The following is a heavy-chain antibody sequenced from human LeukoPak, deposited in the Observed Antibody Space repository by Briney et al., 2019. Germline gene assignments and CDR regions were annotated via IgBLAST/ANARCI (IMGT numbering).Heavy chain of an antibody. CDR1: GGSISSSSYY. CDR2: IYYSGST. J-gene: IGHJ6*02. V-gene: IGHV4-39*01. CDR3: ARPNYYEPYGMDV. D-gene: IGHD3-22*01. Sequence: SETPSLTCTVSGGSISSSSYYWGWIRQPPGKGLEWIGSIYYSGSTYYNPSLKSRVTISVDTSKNQFSLKLSSVTAADTAVYYCARPNYYEPYGMDVWGQGTTVTVSS.